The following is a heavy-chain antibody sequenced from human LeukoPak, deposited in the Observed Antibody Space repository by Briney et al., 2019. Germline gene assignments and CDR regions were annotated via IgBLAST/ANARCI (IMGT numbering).Heavy chain of an antibody. Sequence: PGGSLRLSCAASGFTFSSYAMSWIRQPPGKGLEWIGEINHSGSTNYNPSLKSRVTISVDTSKNQFSLKLSSVTAADTAVYYCARVTWIRNWFDPWGQGTLVTVSS. J-gene: IGHJ5*02. CDR2: INHSGST. D-gene: IGHD5-18*01. CDR3: ARVTWIRNWFDP. V-gene: IGHV4-34*01. CDR1: GFTFSSYA.